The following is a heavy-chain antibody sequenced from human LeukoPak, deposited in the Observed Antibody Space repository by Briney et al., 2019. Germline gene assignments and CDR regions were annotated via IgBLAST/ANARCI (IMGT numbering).Heavy chain of an antibody. CDR3: ARLLPALAFDF. V-gene: IGHV4-59*01. D-gene: IGHD1-26*01. J-gene: IGHJ3*01. CDR2: VYHTGST. CDR1: GGSIGAYY. Sequence: SETLSLTCTVSGGSIGAYYWSWIRQPPGKGLEWIGYVYHTGSTNYNPSLKSRVTISVDTSKNQFSLKLTSMTAADTAVYYCARLLPALAFDFWGQGTVVTVSS.